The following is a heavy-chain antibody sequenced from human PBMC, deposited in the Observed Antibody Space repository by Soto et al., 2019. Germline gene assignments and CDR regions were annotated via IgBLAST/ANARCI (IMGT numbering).Heavy chain of an antibody. CDR3: ARDRSSSPRGYNWFDP. J-gene: IGHJ5*02. D-gene: IGHD6-13*01. CDR1: GGTFSSYA. Sequence: ASVKVSCKASGGTFSSYAISWVRQAPGQGLEWMGGIIPIFGTANYAQKFQGRVTITADESTSTAYMELSSLRSEDTAVYYCARDRSSSPRGYNWFDPWGQGTLVTAPQ. CDR2: IIPIFGTA. V-gene: IGHV1-69*13.